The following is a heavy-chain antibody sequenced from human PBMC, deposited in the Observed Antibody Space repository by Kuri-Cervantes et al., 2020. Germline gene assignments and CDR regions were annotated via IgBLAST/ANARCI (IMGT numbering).Heavy chain of an antibody. Sequence: GESLKISCAASGFTFSDYYMSWIHQAPGKGLEWVSYISSSGSTIYYADSVKGRFTISRDNAKNSLYLQMNSLRAEDTAVYYCAKDLIGSGWYYFDYWGQGTLVTVSS. V-gene: IGHV3-11*01. CDR3: AKDLIGSGWYYFDY. CDR2: ISSSGSTI. J-gene: IGHJ4*02. D-gene: IGHD6-19*01. CDR1: GFTFSDYY.